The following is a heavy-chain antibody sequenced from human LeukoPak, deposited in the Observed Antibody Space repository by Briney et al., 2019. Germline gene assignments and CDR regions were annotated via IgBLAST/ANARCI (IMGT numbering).Heavy chain of an antibody. CDR2: FSGSGGST. J-gene: IGHJ4*02. CDR1: GFTFSTYA. D-gene: IGHD5-18*01. Sequence: GGSLRLSCAASGFTFSTYAMSWVRQAPGKGLEWVSSFSGSGGSTYYADSVKGRFTISRDNSKNTLYLQVNSLRAEDTAVYYCAKDLGMQVWFPLWGQGTLVTVSS. V-gene: IGHV3-23*01. CDR3: AKDLGMQVWFPL.